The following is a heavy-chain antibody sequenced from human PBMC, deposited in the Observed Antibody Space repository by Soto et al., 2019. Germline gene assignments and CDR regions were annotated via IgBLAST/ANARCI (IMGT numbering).Heavy chain of an antibody. CDR3: ARGTQEDTAMGHLDFDY. D-gene: IGHD5-18*01. CDR2: INPSGGST. V-gene: IGHV1-46*01. J-gene: IGHJ4*02. CDR1: GYTFTSYY. Sequence: ASVKVSCKASGYTFTSYYMHWVRQAPGQGLEWMGIINPSGGSTSYAQKFQGRVTMTRDTSTSTVYMELSSLRSEDTAVYYCARGTQEDTAMGHLDFDYWGQGTLVTVSS.